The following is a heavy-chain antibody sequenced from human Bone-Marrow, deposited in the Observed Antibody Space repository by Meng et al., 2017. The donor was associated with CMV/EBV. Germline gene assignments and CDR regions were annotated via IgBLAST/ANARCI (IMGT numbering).Heavy chain of an antibody. CDR3: ASYRDIVISQPGRWFDP. J-gene: IGHJ5*02. V-gene: IGHV3-23*01. Sequence: GESLKISCVASDFTFSNYAMIWVRQAPGKGLEWVSVIASGGGDIHYADSVRGRFTISRDNSKNTLFLQMNSLRTEDSALYYCASYRDIVISQPGRWFDPWGQGTRVTGSS. CDR2: IASGGGDI. CDR1: DFTFSNYA. D-gene: IGHD2-8*01.